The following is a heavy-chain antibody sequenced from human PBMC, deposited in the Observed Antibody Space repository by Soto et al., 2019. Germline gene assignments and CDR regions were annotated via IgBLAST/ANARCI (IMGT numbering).Heavy chain of an antibody. Sequence: TLSFPCTVCGGSVNTGSYYWSWIRQQPGKGLEWIGYIYYSACTYYNPALERRVTMLVDTSKNQFSLKLTPVTGADTAVYYCVTGPNVVAVTAVPDCDSWGAGTLVTVSS. CDR3: VTGPNVVAVTAVPDCDS. CDR2: IYYSACT. D-gene: IGHD2-21*02. CDR1: GGSVNTGSYY. J-gene: IGHJ4*02. V-gene: IGHV4-31*03.